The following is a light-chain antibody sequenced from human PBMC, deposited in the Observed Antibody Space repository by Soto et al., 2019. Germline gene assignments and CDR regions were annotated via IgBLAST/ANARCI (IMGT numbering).Light chain of an antibody. CDR3: QQRNDWPLT. Sequence: EIVLTQSASTLSWSPGERATLSCGASQSVGSSLAWYQQKPGQAPRLLINDASNRATGTPARFSGSWSGTDFTLTISSLETEDFAVYYCQQRNDWPLTFGGGTKVDIK. CDR2: DAS. CDR1: QSVGSS. V-gene: IGKV3-11*01. J-gene: IGKJ4*01.